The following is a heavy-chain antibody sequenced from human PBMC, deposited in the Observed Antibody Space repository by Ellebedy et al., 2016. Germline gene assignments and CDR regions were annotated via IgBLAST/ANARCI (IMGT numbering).Heavy chain of an antibody. D-gene: IGHD3-10*01. V-gene: IGHV3-48*04. CDR2: ISTTSSTI. Sequence: GESLKISCTGSGFTFSHYTMNWVRQAPGKGLEWLSYISTTSSTIYYADSVKGRFTISRDNAKNSLYLQMNNLRAEDTAVYYCARDSDLMVRGEGGWFDPWGQGTLVTVSS. J-gene: IGHJ5*02. CDR3: ARDSDLMVRGEGGWFDP. CDR1: GFTFSHYT.